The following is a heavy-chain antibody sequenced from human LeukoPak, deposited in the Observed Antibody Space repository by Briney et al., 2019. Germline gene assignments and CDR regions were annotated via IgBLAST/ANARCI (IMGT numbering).Heavy chain of an antibody. CDR1: GGTFSSYA. D-gene: IGHD3-10*01. CDR3: ARAYGSGSYYHIAIYYYYGMDV. Sequence: SVKVSCKASGGTFSSYAISCVRQAPGQGLEWMGGIIPIFGTANYAQKFQGRVTITADKSTSTAYMELSSLRSEDTAVYYCARAYGSGSYYHIAIYYYYGMDVWGKGTTVTVSS. V-gene: IGHV1-69*06. CDR2: IIPIFGTA. J-gene: IGHJ6*04.